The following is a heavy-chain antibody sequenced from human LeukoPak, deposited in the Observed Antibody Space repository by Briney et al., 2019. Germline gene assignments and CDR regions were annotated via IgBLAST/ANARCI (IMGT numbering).Heavy chain of an antibody. CDR2: IYHSATT. CDR3: ASHLEFLEWFSLSYFDY. D-gene: IGHD3-3*02. Sequence: SETLSLTCSVSGYSISSAYYWGWIRQPPGKGLEWMGNIYHSATTYYSPSLKSRLTISVYTSKLPFSLKLSSVTAADTAVYFCASHLEFLEWFSLSYFDYWGQGTLVTVSS. V-gene: IGHV4-38-2*01. CDR1: GYSISSAYY. J-gene: IGHJ4*02.